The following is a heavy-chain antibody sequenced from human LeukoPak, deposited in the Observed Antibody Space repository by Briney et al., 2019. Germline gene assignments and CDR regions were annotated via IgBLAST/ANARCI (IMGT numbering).Heavy chain of an antibody. D-gene: IGHD3-16*01. CDR2: INQDSSER. CDR3: ATDLNWVAY. Sequence: QPGGSLRLSCAASGFTFSDYWMTWVRQAPGKGLESVANINQDSSERYYLDSVKGRFTISRDNTKSSLFLQMNSLRVEDTGIYYCATDLNWVAYWGQGARVTVSS. J-gene: IGHJ4*02. CDR1: GFTFSDYW. V-gene: IGHV3-7*01.